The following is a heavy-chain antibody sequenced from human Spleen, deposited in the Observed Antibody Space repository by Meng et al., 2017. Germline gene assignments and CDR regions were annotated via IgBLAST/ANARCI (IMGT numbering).Heavy chain of an antibody. CDR3: ARDRDIGARRGWFDP. CDR2: ITPIFGTP. V-gene: IGHV1-69*06. Sequence: SVKVSCKASGGSFSSYTFSWVRQAPGQGLQWMGGITPIFGTPNYAQNFQGRLTITADKSTSTAYMELNSLRSEDTALYFCARDRDIGARRGWFDPWGQGTLVTVSS. J-gene: IGHJ5*02. CDR1: GGSFSSYT. D-gene: IGHD6-6*01.